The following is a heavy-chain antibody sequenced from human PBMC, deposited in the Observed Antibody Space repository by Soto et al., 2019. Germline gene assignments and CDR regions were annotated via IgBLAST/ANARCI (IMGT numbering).Heavy chain of an antibody. CDR3: AKDGYTYGSADF. CDR1: GFTFSNYD. V-gene: IGHV3-30*18. CDR2: ISSDGSNN. J-gene: IGHJ4*02. D-gene: IGHD5-18*01. Sequence: QVQLVESGGGVVQPGRSLRLSCAASGFTFSNYDMHWVRQAPGKGLEWVALISSDGSNNYYADSVKGRFTISRDNSKNPLYLQMDGLRAEDTAVYYCAKDGYTYGSADFWGQGTLVTVSS.